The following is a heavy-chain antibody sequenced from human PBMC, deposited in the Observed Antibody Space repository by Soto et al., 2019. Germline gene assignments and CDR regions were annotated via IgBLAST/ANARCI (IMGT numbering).Heavy chain of an antibody. CDR3: ATWHEREHAYDV. CDR1: GFTISGKKY. CDR2: LYDLDGS. Sequence: DVQLVESGGGLIQPGESLRLSCAACGFTISGKKYVAWVRQAPGKGLEWVSALYDLDGSFYAASVEGRFTTSSDSSKTTVYLQMNDLRPDDTAVYYCATWHEREHAYDVWGQGTTVTVSS. V-gene: IGHV3-53*01. J-gene: IGHJ3*01. D-gene: IGHD1-1*01.